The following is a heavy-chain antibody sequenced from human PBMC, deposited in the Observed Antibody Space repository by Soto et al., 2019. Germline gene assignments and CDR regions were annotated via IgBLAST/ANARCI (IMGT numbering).Heavy chain of an antibody. Sequence: EVQLVESGGGLVQPGESLRLSCSASGFTFTNYWMHWVRQAPGKGLVWVSRINAEGTTTNYADSVKGRFTTSRDNAKNTLYLQMNSLGGEDTVVYYCACSARGLYGDYNWGQGTLVTVSS. J-gene: IGHJ4*02. V-gene: IGHV3-74*01. CDR3: ACSARGLYGDYN. CDR2: INAEGTTT. D-gene: IGHD4-17*01. CDR1: GFTFTNYW.